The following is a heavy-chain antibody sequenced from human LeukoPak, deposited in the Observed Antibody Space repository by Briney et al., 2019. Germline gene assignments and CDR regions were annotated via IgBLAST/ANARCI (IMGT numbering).Heavy chain of an antibody. CDR3: ARDWVYYDSSEDYFDY. D-gene: IGHD3-22*01. V-gene: IGHV3-30-3*01. CDR2: ISNDGYNK. J-gene: IGHJ4*02. Sequence: NPGGSLRLSCAASGFTFSSYAMSWVRQAPGKGLDWVAAISNDGYNKYYAHSVKGRFTISRDNSKNTLYLQMNSLRVEDTAVYFCARDWVYYDSSEDYFDYWGQGTLVTVSS. CDR1: GFTFSSYA.